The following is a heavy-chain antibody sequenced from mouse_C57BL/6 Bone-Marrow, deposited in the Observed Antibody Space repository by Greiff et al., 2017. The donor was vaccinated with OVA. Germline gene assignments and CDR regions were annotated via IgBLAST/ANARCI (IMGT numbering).Heavy chain of an antibody. Sequence: VKLVESGPGLVAPSQSLSITRTVSGFSLTSYGVDWVRQPPGKGLEWLGVIWGGGSTNYNSALMSRLSISKDNYKSQVFFKMNSLRTDDTAMYYCAKQHYDYDVGFAYWGQGTLVTVSA. CDR3: AKQHYDYDVGFAY. CDR2: IWGGGST. CDR1: GFSLTSYG. D-gene: IGHD2-4*01. J-gene: IGHJ3*01. V-gene: IGHV2-9*01.